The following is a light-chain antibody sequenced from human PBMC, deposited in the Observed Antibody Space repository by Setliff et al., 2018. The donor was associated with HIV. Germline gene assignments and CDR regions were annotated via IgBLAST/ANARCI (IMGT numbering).Light chain of an antibody. CDR1: SSNIGAGYD. Sequence: QSVLTQPPSVSGAPGQRVTISCTGSSSNIGAGYDVNWYRQFPGTAPKVLIYGDTNRPSGVPDRFSGSKSGTSASLAITGLQAGDEADYYCQSSDSGVRVFGGGTKVTVL. CDR3: QSSDSGVRV. CDR2: GDT. V-gene: IGLV1-40*01. J-gene: IGLJ3*02.